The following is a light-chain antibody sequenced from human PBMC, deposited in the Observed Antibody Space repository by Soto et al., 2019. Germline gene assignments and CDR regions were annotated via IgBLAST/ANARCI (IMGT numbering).Light chain of an antibody. CDR3: QSYGSRLSGSV. CDR1: SSNIGAGYD. CDR2: GNS. Sequence: QSALTQPPSVSGAPGQRVTISCTGSSSNIGAGYDAHWYQHLPGTAPKLLIYGNSNRPSGVPDRFSGSKSGTSASLAITGLQAEDEADYDCQSYGSRLSGSVFGGGTKLTVL. J-gene: IGLJ2*01. V-gene: IGLV1-40*01.